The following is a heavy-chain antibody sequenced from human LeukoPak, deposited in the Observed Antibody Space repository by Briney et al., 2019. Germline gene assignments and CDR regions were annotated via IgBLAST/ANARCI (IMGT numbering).Heavy chain of an antibody. CDR3: AKDRRLATVVNRPYYFDY. Sequence: GGSLRLSCAASGFTFSSYAMSWVRQAPGRGLEWVSAISGSGGSTYYADSVKGRFTISRDNSKNTLYLQMNSLRAEDTAVYYCAKDRRLATVVNRPYYFDYWGQGTLVTVSS. CDR2: ISGSGGST. J-gene: IGHJ4*02. CDR1: GFTFSSYA. V-gene: IGHV3-23*01. D-gene: IGHD4-23*01.